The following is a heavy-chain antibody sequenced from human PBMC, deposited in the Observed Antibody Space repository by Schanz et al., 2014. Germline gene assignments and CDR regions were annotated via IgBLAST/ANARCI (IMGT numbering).Heavy chain of an antibody. CDR3: ARGQDHAKTGDL. Sequence: QLQLQESGPGLVKPSETLSLTCGVGGVSFSFYYWSWVRQPPGKGLEWIGEVHPSGTTNYNPSLSYRVTMSVDASKNQFSLKLPSVTAVDTAVYYCARGQDHAKTGDLWGRGTLVTISS. D-gene: IGHD2-2*01. V-gene: IGHV4-34*10. J-gene: IGHJ5*02. CDR1: GVSFSFYY. CDR2: VHPSGTT.